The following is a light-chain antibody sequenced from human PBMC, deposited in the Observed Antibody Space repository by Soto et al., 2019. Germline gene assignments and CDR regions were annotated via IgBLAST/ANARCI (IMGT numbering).Light chain of an antibody. V-gene: IGKV3-20*01. Sequence: EIVLTQSPATLSVSPGERATLSCRASESVSSKLVWYQKKPGQAPRLLIHDDSTRATGIPARFSGSGSGTDFTLTISRLEPEDFAVYYCHQYGSSQTFGQGTKVDIK. CDR1: ESVSSK. J-gene: IGKJ1*01. CDR2: DDS. CDR3: HQYGSSQT.